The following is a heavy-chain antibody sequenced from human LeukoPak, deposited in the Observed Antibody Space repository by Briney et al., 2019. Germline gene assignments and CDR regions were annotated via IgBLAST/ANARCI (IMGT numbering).Heavy chain of an antibody. D-gene: IGHD6-13*01. J-gene: IGHJ4*02. CDR1: GFTFSSYA. Sequence: GGSLRLSCAASGFTFSSYAMSWVRQAPGKGLEWVSAISGSDGSTYYADSVKGRFTISRDNSKNTLYLQMNSLRAEDTAVYYCAKDAQVYSSSWYDYWGQGTLVTVSS. CDR3: AKDAQVYSSSWYDY. CDR2: ISGSDGST. V-gene: IGHV3-23*01.